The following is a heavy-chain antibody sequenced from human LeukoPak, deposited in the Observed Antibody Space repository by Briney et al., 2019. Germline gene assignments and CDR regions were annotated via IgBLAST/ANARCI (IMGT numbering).Heavy chain of an antibody. D-gene: IGHD2-15*01. CDR3: AKDPAPDLGYCSGGSCYSYFDY. CDR1: GFTFSSYW. J-gene: IGHJ4*02. CDR2: ISGSGGST. V-gene: IGHV3-23*01. Sequence: GGSLRLYCAASGFTFSSYWMHWVRQAPGKGLEWVSAISGSGGSTYYADSVKGRFTISRDNSKNTLYLQMNSLRAEDTAVYYCAKDPAPDLGYCSGGSCYSYFDYWGQGTLVTVSS.